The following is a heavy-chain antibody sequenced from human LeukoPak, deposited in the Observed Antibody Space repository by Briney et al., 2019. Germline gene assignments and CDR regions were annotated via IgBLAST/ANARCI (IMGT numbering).Heavy chain of an antibody. V-gene: IGHV1-69*15. CDR2: IIPIFGTA. D-gene: IGHD2-2*01. Sequence: GSSVKVSCKASGGTFSSYAISWVRQAPGQGLEWMGRIIPIFGTANYAQKFQGRVTITADESTSTAYMELSSLRSEDTAVYYCARATSYCSSTSCYFYYMDVWGKGTTVTVSS. J-gene: IGHJ6*03. CDR1: GGTFSSYA. CDR3: ARATSYCSSTSCYFYYMDV.